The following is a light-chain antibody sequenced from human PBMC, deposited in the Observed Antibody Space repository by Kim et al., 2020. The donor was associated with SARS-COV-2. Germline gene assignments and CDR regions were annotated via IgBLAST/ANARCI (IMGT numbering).Light chain of an antibody. CDR3: AAWDDSLNGWV. V-gene: IGLV1-44*01. CDR2: SNT. J-gene: IGLJ3*02. CDR1: SSNGGSYG. Sequence: ELTQPPSASGTPGQRVTISCSGSSSNGGSYGVHWFYQCPGTAHKLLISSNTQRPSGVPDRFSVSKSGPAASLSISWLQSEDEGHSYCAAWDDSLNGWVFGGGTKLTVL.